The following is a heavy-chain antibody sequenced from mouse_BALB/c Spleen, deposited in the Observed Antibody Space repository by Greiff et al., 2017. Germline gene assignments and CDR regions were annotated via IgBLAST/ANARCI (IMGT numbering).Heavy chain of an antibody. D-gene: IGHD2-1*01. CDR2: IYPGDGDT. CDR3: ARRINGNFAMDY. CDR1: GYAFSSYW. J-gene: IGHJ4*01. V-gene: IGHV1-80*01. Sequence: VQLQQSGAELVRPGSSVKISCKASGYAFSSYWMNWVKQRPGQGLEWIGQIYPGDGDTNYNGKFKGKATLTADKSSSTAYMQLSSLTSEDSAVYFCARRINGNFAMDYWGQGTSVTFSS.